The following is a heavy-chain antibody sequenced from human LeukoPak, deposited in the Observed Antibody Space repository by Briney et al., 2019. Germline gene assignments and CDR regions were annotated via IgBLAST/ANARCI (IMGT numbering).Heavy chain of an antibody. J-gene: IGHJ5*02. CDR2: IYYSGST. CDR1: GGSVSSGSYY. Sequence: SETLSLTCTVSGGSVSSGSYYWSWIRQPPGKGLEWIGYIYYSGSTNYNPSLKSRVTISVDTSKNQFSLKLSSVTAADTAVYYCARDSGYSYGYNWFDPWGQGTLVTVFS. D-gene: IGHD5-18*01. V-gene: IGHV4-61*01. CDR3: ARDSGYSYGYNWFDP.